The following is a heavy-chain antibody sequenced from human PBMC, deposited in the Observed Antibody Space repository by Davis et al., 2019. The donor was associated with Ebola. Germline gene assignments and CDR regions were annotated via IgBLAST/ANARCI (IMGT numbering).Heavy chain of an antibody. V-gene: IGHV4-39*07. CDR1: GGSISSSSYY. CDR2: IYYSGST. Sequence: PSETLSLTCTVSGGSISSSSYYWGWIRQPPGKGLEWIGSIYYSGSTYYNPSLKSRVTISVDTSKNQFSLKLSSVTAADTAVYYCASALQYSYGYTEPFDYWGQGTLVTVSS. CDR3: ASALQYSYGYTEPFDY. J-gene: IGHJ4*02. D-gene: IGHD5-18*01.